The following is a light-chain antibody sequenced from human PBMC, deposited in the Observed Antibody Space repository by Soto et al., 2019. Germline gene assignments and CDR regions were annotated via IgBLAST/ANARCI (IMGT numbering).Light chain of an antibody. CDR1: KLGDKY. Sequence: SYELTQAPSESVSPGQTASITCSGDKLGDKYACWYQQKPGQSPVLVIYQDSKRPSGIPERFSGSNSGNTATLTISGTQAMDEADYYCQAWDSSTAAVFGGGTKLTVL. CDR2: QDS. V-gene: IGLV3-1*01. CDR3: QAWDSSTAAV. J-gene: IGLJ2*01.